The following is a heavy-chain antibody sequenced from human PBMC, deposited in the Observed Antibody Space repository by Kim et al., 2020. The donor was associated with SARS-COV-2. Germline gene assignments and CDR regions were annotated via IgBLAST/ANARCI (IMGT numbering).Heavy chain of an antibody. Sequence: GGSLRLSCAASGFTVSSNYMSWVRQAPGKGLEWVSVIYSGGSTYYADSVKGRFTISRDSSKNTLYLQMNSLRAEDTAVYYCARDRSGYYPNWFDPWGQGTLVTVSS. V-gene: IGHV3-66*01. CDR3: ARDRSGYYPNWFDP. CDR2: IYSGGST. J-gene: IGHJ5*02. D-gene: IGHD3-3*01. CDR1: GFTVSSNY.